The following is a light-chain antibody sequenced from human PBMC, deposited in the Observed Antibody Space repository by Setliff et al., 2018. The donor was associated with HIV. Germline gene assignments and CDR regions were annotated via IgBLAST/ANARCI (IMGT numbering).Light chain of an antibody. Sequence: QPVLTQPPSASGAPGQRVTISCTGSSSNIGAGFAVHWYQQLPGTAPKLLIYGDNNRPSGVPDRFSGSKSGTSASLAITGLQAEDEADYYCQSYDSSLTGYVFGTGTKVTVL. J-gene: IGLJ1*01. CDR3: QSYDSSLTGYV. CDR2: GDN. V-gene: IGLV1-40*01. CDR1: SSNIGAGFA.